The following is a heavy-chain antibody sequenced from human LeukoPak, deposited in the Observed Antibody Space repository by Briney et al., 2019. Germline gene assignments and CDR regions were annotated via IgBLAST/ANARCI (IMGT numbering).Heavy chain of an antibody. CDR3: ARASSTPGSGYYPFDY. CDR2: IYYTGIT. J-gene: IGHJ4*02. Sequence: SETLSLTCIVSGGSINNYYWSWVRQSPGRGLEWIGYIYYTGITNYNPSLRSRVILSVDTSKNQFSLKLRSETAADTAVYFCARASSTPGSGYYPFDYWGQGTLVTVSS. CDR1: GGSINNYY. D-gene: IGHD3-3*01. V-gene: IGHV4-59*01.